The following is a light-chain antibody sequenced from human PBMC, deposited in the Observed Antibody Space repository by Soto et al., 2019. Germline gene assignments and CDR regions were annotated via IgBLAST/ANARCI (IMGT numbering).Light chain of an antibody. V-gene: IGKV1-5*01. J-gene: IGKJ4*01. CDR2: DAS. CDR3: LQDYNYPLT. Sequence: DVQLTQSPSTLSASVGGRVSISCRASQTHVDYLAWYQQKPGTAPKLLIYDASSLATGVPSRFSGSRSGTDFTLTISSLQPEDFATYYCLQDYNYPLTFGGGTKVDI. CDR1: QTHVDY.